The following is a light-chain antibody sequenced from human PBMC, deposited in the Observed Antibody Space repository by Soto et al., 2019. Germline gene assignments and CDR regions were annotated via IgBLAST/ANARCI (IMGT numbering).Light chain of an antibody. CDR3: QSYDSTLSGYV. Sequence: SVLTQRPSASGTPGQRVTISCSGSSSNIGSNTVHWYQQLPGTAPKLLIYGNSNRPSGVPDRFSGSKSGTSASLAITGLQAEDEADYYCQSYDSTLSGYVLGTGTKGTVL. J-gene: IGLJ1*01. V-gene: IGLV1-40*01. CDR2: GNS. CDR1: SSNIGSNT.